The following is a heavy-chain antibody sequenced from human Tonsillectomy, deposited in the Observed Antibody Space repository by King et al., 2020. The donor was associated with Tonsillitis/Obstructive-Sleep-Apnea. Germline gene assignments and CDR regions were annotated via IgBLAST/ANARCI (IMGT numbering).Heavy chain of an antibody. Sequence: VQLQQWGAGLWKPSETLSLTCAVYGRSLSGYYWSWIRQPPGKGLEWIGEINHSGSTNYNPSLKSRITISVDTTKNQFSLKLSSVTAADTAVYYCARAVKYGDEGSANWFDPWGQGTLVTVSS. J-gene: IGHJ5*02. D-gene: IGHD4-17*01. CDR1: GRSLSGYY. CDR3: ARAVKYGDEGSANWFDP. CDR2: INHSGST. V-gene: IGHV4-34*01.